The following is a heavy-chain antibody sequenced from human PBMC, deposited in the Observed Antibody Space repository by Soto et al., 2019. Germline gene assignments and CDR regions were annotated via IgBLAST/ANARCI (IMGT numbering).Heavy chain of an antibody. CDR1: GYPLTDFY. CDR3: ARDDRTISGAVTLDY. Sequence: QVQLVQSGAEVKKPGASVTVSCKTSGYPLTDFYIHWVRQAPGQGLEWMAWINPHTGDTNTALKFQGRVTMTRDTSINTAFMELTRLSSDDTAVYYCARDDRTISGAVTLDYWGPGTLVTVSS. J-gene: IGHJ4*02. V-gene: IGHV1-2*02. CDR2: INPHTGDT. D-gene: IGHD3-3*02.